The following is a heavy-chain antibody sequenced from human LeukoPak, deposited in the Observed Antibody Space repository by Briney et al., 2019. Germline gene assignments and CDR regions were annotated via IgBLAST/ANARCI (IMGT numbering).Heavy chain of an antibody. V-gene: IGHV4-59*01. J-gene: IGHJ3*02. CDR3: ARDRTLPGDAFDI. Sequence: KPSETLSLTCTVSGGSIGSYYWSWIRQPPGKGLEWIGYIYYSGSTNYNPSLKSRVTISVDTSKNQFSLKLSSVTAADTAVYYCARDRTLPGDAFDIWGQGTMVTVSS. CDR1: GGSIGSYY. CDR2: IYYSGST.